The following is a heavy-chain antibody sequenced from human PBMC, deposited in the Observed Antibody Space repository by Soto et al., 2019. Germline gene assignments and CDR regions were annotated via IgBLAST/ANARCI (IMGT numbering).Heavy chain of an antibody. CDR3: AIDYGYRNYYYYGLDV. CDR2: IIPLTGTI. D-gene: IGHD4-17*01. J-gene: IGHJ6*02. Sequence: QVQLVQSGAEVKQPGSSVKVSCKASGGTFRSYAISWVRQAPGQGLEWMGGIIPLTGTINYAQKFQGRVTITADESTSTAYMELSSLRSEDTAVYYCAIDYGYRNYYYYGLDVWGQGTTVTVSS. CDR1: GGTFRSYA. V-gene: IGHV1-69*01.